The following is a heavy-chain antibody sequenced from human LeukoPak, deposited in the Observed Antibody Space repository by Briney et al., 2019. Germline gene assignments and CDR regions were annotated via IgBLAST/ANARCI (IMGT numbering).Heavy chain of an antibody. Sequence: SETLSLTCTVSGGSISSGGYYWSWIRQHPGKGLEWIGYIYYSGSTYYNPSLKRRVTISVDTSKNQFSLKLSSVTAADTAVYYCATVDTAMPYYFDYWGQGTLVTVSS. CDR2: IYYSGST. CDR3: ATVDTAMPYYFDY. V-gene: IGHV4-31*03. J-gene: IGHJ4*02. D-gene: IGHD5-18*01. CDR1: GGSISSGGYY.